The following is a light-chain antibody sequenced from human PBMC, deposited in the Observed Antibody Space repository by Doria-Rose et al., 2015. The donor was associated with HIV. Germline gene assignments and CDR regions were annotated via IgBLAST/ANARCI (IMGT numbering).Light chain of an antibody. Sequence: DIQMTQSPSSLSASIGDRVTITCRASQTVSTYLNWFQQEPGKAPKLLIYAASRLQSGVPSRFSGSGSGTDFTLTISGLQPGDFATYYCQQTYSSPPWTSGQGTKVEMK. V-gene: IGKV1-39*01. CDR2: AAS. CDR3: QQTYSSPPWT. CDR1: QTVSTY. J-gene: IGKJ1*01.